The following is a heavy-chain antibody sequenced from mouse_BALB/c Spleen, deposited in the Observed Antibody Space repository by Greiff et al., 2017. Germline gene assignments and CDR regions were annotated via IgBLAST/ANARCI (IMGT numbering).Heavy chain of an antibody. CDR2: ISYSGST. CDR1: GYSITSDYA. J-gene: IGHJ3*01. CDR3: ARLDYYGSSRFAY. D-gene: IGHD1-1*01. V-gene: IGHV3-2*02. Sequence: VQLKESGPGLVKPSQSLSLTCTVTGYSITSDYAWNWIRQFPGNKLEWMGYISYSGSTSYNPSLKSRISITRDTSKNQFFLQLNSVTTEDTATYYCARLDYYGSSRFAYWGQGTLVTVSA.